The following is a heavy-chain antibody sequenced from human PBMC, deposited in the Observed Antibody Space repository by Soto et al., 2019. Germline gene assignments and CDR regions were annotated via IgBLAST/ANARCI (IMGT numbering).Heavy chain of an antibody. Sequence: PGGSLRLSCAASGFTFRSFAMHWVRQAPGKGLEWVAVIWYDGSYKFYADSVKGRFTISRENSKSTLYLQMNSLRAEDTAVYYCVRGDFDSTGYYYLDYWGQGTMVTVSS. CDR1: GFTFRSFA. J-gene: IGHJ4*02. CDR3: VRGDFDSTGYYYLDY. D-gene: IGHD3-22*01. V-gene: IGHV3-33*01. CDR2: IWYDGSYK.